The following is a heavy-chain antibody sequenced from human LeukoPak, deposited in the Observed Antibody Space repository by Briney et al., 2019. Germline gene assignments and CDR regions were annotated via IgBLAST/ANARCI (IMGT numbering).Heavy chain of an antibody. J-gene: IGHJ4*02. D-gene: IGHD3-16*02. CDR3: ARGLITFGGVIDNFDF. V-gene: IGHV4-59*08. CDR2: IYNSGTG. CDR1: GGFISSYY. Sequence: PSETLSLTCTVSGGFISSYYWTWIRQPPGQGLEWIGYIYNSGTGNYSPSLKSRVPISVDTSKNQFSLKLNSVTAADTAVYYCARGLITFGGVIDNFDFWGQGALVTVSS.